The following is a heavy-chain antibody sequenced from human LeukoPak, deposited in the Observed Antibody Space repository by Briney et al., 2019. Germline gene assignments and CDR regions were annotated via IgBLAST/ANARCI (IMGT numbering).Heavy chain of an antibody. J-gene: IGHJ3*02. V-gene: IGHV1-2*06. D-gene: IGHD2-15*01. Sequence: ASVTVSCTASGYTFTGYYLHWVRQAPGQGLEWMGRINPNSGGTNYAQKFQGRVTMTRDTSISTVYMELSRLSSDDTAVYYCARDLKWSFDIWGQGTMVTVPS. CDR1: GYTFTGYY. CDR2: INPNSGGT. CDR3: ARDLKWSFDI.